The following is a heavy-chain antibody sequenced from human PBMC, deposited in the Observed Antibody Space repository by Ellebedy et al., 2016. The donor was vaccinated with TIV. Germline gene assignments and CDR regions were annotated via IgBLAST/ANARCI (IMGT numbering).Heavy chain of an antibody. CDR2: IYDDGRT. CDR3: ARERRFCGNECFLYYYYGMDV. J-gene: IGHJ6*02. V-gene: IGHV3-66*01. CDR1: GLTVRTNY. Sequence: GGSLRLSCAVSGLTVRTNYMTWVRQAPGKGLEWVSLIYDDGRTYYADSVKGRFTISRDHSKNTLYLLMNSLRTEDTAVYYCARERRFCGNECFLYYYYGMDVWGQGTTVTVSS. D-gene: IGHD2-21*01.